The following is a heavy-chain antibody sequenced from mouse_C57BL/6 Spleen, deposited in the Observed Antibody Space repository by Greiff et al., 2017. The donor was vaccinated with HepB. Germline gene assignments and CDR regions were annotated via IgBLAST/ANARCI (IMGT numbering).Heavy chain of an antibody. CDR1: GFAFSSYT. D-gene: IGHD1-1*02. CDR2: IYGGGGDT. J-gene: IGHJ2*01. Sequence: EVQLVESGGGLVKPGGSLKLSCEASGFAFSSYTMSWVRQTPDKWLEWVAPIYGGGGDTYYPDSGKGRVTISRDNAQNTLYLQRSSLRSEDTALYYGGRRCGSFGYLGQGTTLTVSP. CDR3: GRRCGSFGY. V-gene: IGHV5-9*01.